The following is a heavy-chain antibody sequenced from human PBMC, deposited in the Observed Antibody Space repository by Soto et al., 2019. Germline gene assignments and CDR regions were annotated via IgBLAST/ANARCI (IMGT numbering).Heavy chain of an antibody. V-gene: IGHV3-23*01. D-gene: IGHD1-26*01. Sequence: EVQLLESGGGLVQPGGSLRLSCAASGFTFSSYAMRWVRQAPVKGLEWVSAISGSGGSTYYADSVKGRFTISRDNSKNTLYLQMNSLRAEDTAVYYCARRGSGSYYDYWGKGTLVTVSS. CDR1: GFTFSSYA. J-gene: IGHJ4*02. CDR2: ISGSGGST. CDR3: ARRGSGSYYDY.